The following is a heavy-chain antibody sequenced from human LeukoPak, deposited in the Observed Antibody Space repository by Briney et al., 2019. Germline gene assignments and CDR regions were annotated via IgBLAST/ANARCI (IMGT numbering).Heavy chain of an antibody. CDR3: AREDYGGNPFDY. Sequence: SETLSLTCTVSGGSIGSGSYYWSWIRQPAGKGLEWIGSIYYSGSTYYNPSLKSRVTISVDTSKNQFSLKLSSVTAADTAVYYCAREDYGGNPFDYWGQGTLVTVSS. CDR1: GGSIGSGSYY. D-gene: IGHD4-23*01. V-gene: IGHV4-39*07. J-gene: IGHJ4*02. CDR2: IYYSGST.